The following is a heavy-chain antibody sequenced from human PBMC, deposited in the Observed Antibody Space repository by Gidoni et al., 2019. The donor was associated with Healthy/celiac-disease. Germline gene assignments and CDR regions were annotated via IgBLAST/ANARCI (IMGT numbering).Heavy chain of an antibody. CDR1: GCSISSGGYF. CDR2: IYYSGST. J-gene: IGHJ4*02. D-gene: IGHD6-6*01. V-gene: IGHV4-31*03. CDR3: ARVGGYGEYRSSSRSDY. Sequence: QVQLQESGPGLVKPSQTLSLTCTLSGCSISSGGYFWSWIRQHPGKGLEWIGYIYYSGSTYYTPSLKSRVTISVDRSKNQFSLKLSSVTASGTAVYYCARVGGYGEYRSSSRSDYWGQGTLVTVSS.